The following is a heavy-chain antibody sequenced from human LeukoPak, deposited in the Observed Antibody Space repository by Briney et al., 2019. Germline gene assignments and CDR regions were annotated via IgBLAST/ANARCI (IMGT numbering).Heavy chain of an antibody. CDR1: GYTFTSYG. Sequence: ASVKLSCTASGYTFTSYGISWVRQAPGHGLEWMGWISAYNGNTNYAQKLQRRVTMTTDTSTSTAYMELRSLRSDDTAEYYCARDPPRPVVYCRRTTCSDYDHWGQKNLVTVSS. D-gene: IGHD2-2*01. CDR2: ISAYNGNT. V-gene: IGHV1-18*01. CDR3: ARDPPRPVVYCRRTTCSDYDH. J-gene: IGHJ4*02.